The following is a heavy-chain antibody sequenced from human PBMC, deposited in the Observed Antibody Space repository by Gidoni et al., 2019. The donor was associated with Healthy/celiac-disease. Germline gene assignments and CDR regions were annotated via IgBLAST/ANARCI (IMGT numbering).Heavy chain of an antibody. J-gene: IGHJ6*03. CDR3: AKEGQQLGMGIYYYYYMDV. Sequence: QVQLVESGGGVVQPGGSLRLACAASGFTFSSYGMHWVRQAPGKGLEWVAFIRYDGSNKYYADSVKGRFTISRDNSKNTLYLQMNSLRAEDTAVYYCAKEGQQLGMGIYYYYYMDVWGKGTTVTVSS. D-gene: IGHD6-13*01. V-gene: IGHV3-30*02. CDR2: IRYDGSNK. CDR1: GFTFSSYG.